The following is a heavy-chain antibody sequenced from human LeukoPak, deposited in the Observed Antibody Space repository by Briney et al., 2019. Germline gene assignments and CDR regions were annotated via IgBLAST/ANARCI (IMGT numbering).Heavy chain of an antibody. CDR1: GGSISSGDYY. V-gene: IGHV4-30-4*08. Sequence: PSQTLSLTCTVSGGSISSGDYYWSWIRQPPGKGLVWIGYIYYSGSTYYNPSLKSRVTISVDTSKNQFSLKLSSVNAADTAVYYCARDLHTPGDYGDYGSPPNWFDPWGQGTLVTVSS. CDR3: ARDLHTPGDYGDYGSPPNWFDP. D-gene: IGHD4-17*01. J-gene: IGHJ5*02. CDR2: IYYSGST.